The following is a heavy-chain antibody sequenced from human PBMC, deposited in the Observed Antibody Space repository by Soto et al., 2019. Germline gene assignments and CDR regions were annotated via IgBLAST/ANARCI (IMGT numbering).Heavy chain of an antibody. CDR2: ISGSGGST. D-gene: IGHD6-19*01. Sequence: EVQLLESGGGLVQPGGSLRLSCAASGFTFSSYAMSWVRQAPGKGLEWVSAISGSGGSTYYADSVKGRFTISRDNSKNKLYLQMNSLRAEDTAVYYCAKDFSYSSGWYNRPDAFDIWCQGTMVTVSS. V-gene: IGHV3-23*01. J-gene: IGHJ3*02. CDR1: GFTFSSYA. CDR3: AKDFSYSSGWYNRPDAFDI.